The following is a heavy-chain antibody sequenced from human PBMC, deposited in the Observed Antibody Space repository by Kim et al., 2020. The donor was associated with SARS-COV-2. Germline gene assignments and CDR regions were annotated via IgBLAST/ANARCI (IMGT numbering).Heavy chain of an antibody. Sequence: GGSLRLSCAASGFTFNNSAMHWVRQAPGKGLEWVATVTCSTAGTFYADSVKGRFTISRDDSKNTLYLQMNSLRVEDTAVYYCANHRVHCWGPGILVTVS. CDR3: ANHRVHC. V-gene: IGHV3-23*01. CDR2: VTCSTAGT. CDR1: GFTFNNSA. J-gene: IGHJ1*01. D-gene: IGHD6-6*01.